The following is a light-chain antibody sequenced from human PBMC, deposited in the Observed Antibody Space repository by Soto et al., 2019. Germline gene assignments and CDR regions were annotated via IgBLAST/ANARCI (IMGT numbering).Light chain of an antibody. V-gene: IGKV1-5*01. Sequence: IQMTQSPSSLSASVGDRVTITCRASQNIITWLAWYQQKPGQPPKLLIYDVSNLASGVPSRFSGSGSDTEFTLTISSLQPGDFATYYCQHYNSYSEAFGQGTKVDI. CDR3: QHYNSYSEA. CDR1: QNIITW. J-gene: IGKJ1*01. CDR2: DVS.